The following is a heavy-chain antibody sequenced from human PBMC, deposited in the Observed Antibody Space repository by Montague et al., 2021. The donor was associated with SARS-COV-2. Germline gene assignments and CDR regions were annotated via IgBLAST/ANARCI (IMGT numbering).Heavy chain of an antibody. CDR3: ARVKWELSVGNVFDI. V-gene: IGHV4-34*01. CDR2: INHSGSI. CDR1: SGSFSDYY. D-gene: IGHD1-26*01. Sequence: SETLSLTCAVYSGSFSDYYWTWIRQPPGKGLEWIGEINHSGSINYNPSLKSRVSMSVDTSKNQFSLKLSPVTAADTAMYYCARVKWELSVGNVFDIWGQGTMVTVSS. J-gene: IGHJ3*02.